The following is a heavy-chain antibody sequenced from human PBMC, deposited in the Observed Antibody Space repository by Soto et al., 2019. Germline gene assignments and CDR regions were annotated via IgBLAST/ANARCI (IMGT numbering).Heavy chain of an antibody. CDR2: IIPMYDKR. CDR3: ARENRDPAFDI. Sequence: GASVKVSCKASGDTFNTHTITWVRQAPGQGLEWVGRIIPMYDKRNYAQKFQGRVTITTDKSTSTAYMELRSLRSDDTAVYYCARENRDPAFDIWGKGTMVTVSS. V-gene: IGHV1-69*08. J-gene: IGHJ3*02. CDR1: GDTFNTHT.